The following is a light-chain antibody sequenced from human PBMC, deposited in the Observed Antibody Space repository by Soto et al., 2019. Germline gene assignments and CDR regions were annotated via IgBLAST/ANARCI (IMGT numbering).Light chain of an antibody. CDR3: QNYKSAPRT. J-gene: IGKJ1*01. V-gene: IGKV1-27*01. Sequence: DIQMTQSPSSLSASIGDRVTISCRARQGISYSSAVYPHKAGEVPKLLIYAASTSHSVVPSRFPGSGSGTDFTLTISSLQPEDGATYYCQNYKSAPRTFGQGTKVEIK. CDR1: QGISYS. CDR2: AAS.